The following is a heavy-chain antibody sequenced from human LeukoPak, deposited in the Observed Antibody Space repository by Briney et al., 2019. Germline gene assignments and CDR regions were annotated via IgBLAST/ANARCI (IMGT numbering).Heavy chain of an antibody. V-gene: IGHV3-48*01. CDR2: ISSSSYTI. D-gene: IGHD3-10*01. J-gene: IGHJ4*02. CDR3: ARAGTGLDY. Sequence: PGGSLRLSCAASGFTFSTYSINWVRQAPGKGLEWVSYISSSSYTIYYADSVKGRFTISRDNAKNSLYLQMNSLRVEDTAVYYCARAGTGLDYWGQGTLVTVSS. CDR1: GFTFSTYS.